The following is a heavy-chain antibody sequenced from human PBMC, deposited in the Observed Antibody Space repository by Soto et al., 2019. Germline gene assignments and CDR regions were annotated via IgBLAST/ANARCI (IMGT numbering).Heavy chain of an antibody. CDR3: ARVVEVGVAGSAAFDM. CDR1: GYPVPNPY. CDR2: INPGSGAA. V-gene: IGHV1-46*01. D-gene: IGHD3-3*01. Sequence: QGQLVQSGAEVKKPGASVKISCTASGYPVPNPYMNWVRQAPGRGLEGMGAINPGSGAAKYTQTFQARVTMTRDMSTNPVYREMSALRSEATAVFYWARVVEVGVAGSAAFDMLGQGTMVTVSS. J-gene: IGHJ3*02.